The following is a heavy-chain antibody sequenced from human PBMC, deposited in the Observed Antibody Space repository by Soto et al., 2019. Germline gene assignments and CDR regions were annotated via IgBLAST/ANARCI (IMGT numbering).Heavy chain of an antibody. V-gene: IGHV1-2*02. CDR3: ARGNPTLASFDH. CDR1: GYTFTDYF. CDR2: IDPNGGGT. D-gene: IGHD1-1*01. J-gene: IGHJ4*01. Sequence: ASVKVSCKTSGYTFTDYFIFWVRQAPGQGLEWMGWIDPNGGGTNYAQNFQGRVTMTRATSISTAYMELSRLSSDDTAVYYCARGNPTLASFDHWGHGTLVTVSS.